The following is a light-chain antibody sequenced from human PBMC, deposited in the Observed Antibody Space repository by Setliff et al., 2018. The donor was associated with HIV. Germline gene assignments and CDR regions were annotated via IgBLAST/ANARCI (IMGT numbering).Light chain of an antibody. CDR2: DVS. CDR3: SAYTSSGSLGV. Sequence: ALPQPASVSGSPGQSITISCSGTSSDIGGYNYVSWYQQHPGKVPKLMIFDVSNRPSGVSNRFSGSKSGNTASLTISGLQAEDEADYYCSAYTSSGSLGVFGTGTKVTVL. J-gene: IGLJ1*01. CDR1: SSDIGGYNY. V-gene: IGLV2-14*03.